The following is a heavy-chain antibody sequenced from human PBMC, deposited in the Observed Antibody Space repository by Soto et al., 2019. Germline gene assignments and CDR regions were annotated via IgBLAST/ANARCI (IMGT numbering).Heavy chain of an antibody. CDR1: GYTFTNYA. V-gene: IGHV1-3*01. CDR3: ARVSGYYLPDY. Sequence: ASVKVSCKASGYTFTNYATHWVRQAPGQRLEWMGWINAGNGNTKYSQKFQGRVTITRDTAASTAYMELSSLRSEDTAVYYCARVSGYYLPDYWGQGTLVTVSS. CDR2: INAGNGNT. D-gene: IGHD5-12*01. J-gene: IGHJ4*02.